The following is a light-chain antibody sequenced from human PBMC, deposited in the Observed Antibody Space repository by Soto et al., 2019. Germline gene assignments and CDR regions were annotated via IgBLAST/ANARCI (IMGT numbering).Light chain of an antibody. CDR1: QSVNKH. Sequence: EIVLTQSPATLSVSPGERATLSCRASQSVNKHLAWYQHKPGQAPRLLIYDTSYRATGIPARFSGSGSGTDFTLTISSLEPEDLAVYYCQQYNSYPLTFGGGTKVEIK. CDR3: QQYNSYPLT. V-gene: IGKV3-11*01. CDR2: DTS. J-gene: IGKJ4*01.